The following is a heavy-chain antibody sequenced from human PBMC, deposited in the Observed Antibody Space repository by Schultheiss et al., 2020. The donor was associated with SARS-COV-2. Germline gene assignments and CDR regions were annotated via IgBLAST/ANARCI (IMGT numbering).Heavy chain of an antibody. CDR2: INHSGST. Sequence: SQTLSLTCSVSGYSISSGHHWGWIRQPPGKGLEWIGSINHSGSTYYNPSLKSRGTISADTSDNQFSLKLGSVTAADTAVYYCARAARVEQLFSVRGGHLDYWGRGTQVTVSS. V-gene: IGHV4-38-2*02. CDR3: ARAARVEQLFSVRGGHLDY. CDR1: GYSISSGHH. D-gene: IGHD3-10*01. J-gene: IGHJ4*02.